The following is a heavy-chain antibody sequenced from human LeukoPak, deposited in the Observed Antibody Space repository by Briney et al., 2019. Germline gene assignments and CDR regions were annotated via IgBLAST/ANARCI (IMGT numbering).Heavy chain of an antibody. Sequence: SKTLSLTCTVSDDSITMYYWTWIRQPPGKGLEWIGYVDHTGSTKFNPSLNGRVSISRDTSNNFFSLRLRSVTAADTAVYFCARGRVSSSTWYSTYYYFFYMDFWGKGTTVTVSS. J-gene: IGHJ6*03. CDR3: ARGRVSSSTWYSTYYYFFYMDF. D-gene: IGHD4-11*01. CDR1: DDSITMYY. V-gene: IGHV4-59*01. CDR2: VDHTGST.